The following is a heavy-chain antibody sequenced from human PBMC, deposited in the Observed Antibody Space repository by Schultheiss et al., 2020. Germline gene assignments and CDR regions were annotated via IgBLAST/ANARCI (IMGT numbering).Heavy chain of an antibody. CDR3: AREPLLLADYYYYYYMDV. J-gene: IGHJ6*03. CDR2: IYSNGDT. D-gene: IGHD3-10*01. CDR1: GFTFSSYA. Sequence: GGSLRLSCAASGFTFSSYAMSWVRQAPGKGLEWVSLIYSNGDTHYADSVKGRFTISRENAKNSLYLQMNSLRAGDTAVYYCAREPLLLADYYYYYYMDVWGKGTTVNVSS. V-gene: IGHV3-23*03.